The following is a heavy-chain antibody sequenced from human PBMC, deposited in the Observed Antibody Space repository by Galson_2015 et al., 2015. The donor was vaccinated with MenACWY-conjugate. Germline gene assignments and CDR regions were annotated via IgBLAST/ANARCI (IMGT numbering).Heavy chain of an antibody. CDR1: GYSFSTYW. V-gene: IGHV5-51*01. J-gene: IGHJ6*02. CDR3: ARHPPGGRGLDV. D-gene: IGHD1-26*01. Sequence: QSGAEVKKPGESLKISCKGSGYSFSTYWIGWVRQMPGKGLEWMGLISPDDSNTRYSPAFQGQVTISADKSISTAYLQWSSLKASDTAMYYCARHPPGGRGLDVWGQGNPGHRLL. CDR2: ISPDDSNT.